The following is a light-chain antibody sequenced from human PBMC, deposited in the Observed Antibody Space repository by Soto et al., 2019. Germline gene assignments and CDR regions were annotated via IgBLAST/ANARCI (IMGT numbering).Light chain of an antibody. CDR2: DNN. V-gene: IGLV1-51*01. CDR3: GTWDSSLSVVL. J-gene: IGLJ2*01. Sequence: QSVLTQPPSVSAAPGQKVTISCSGSSSNIGNNYVSWYQHLPGTAPKLLIYDNNKRPSGIPDRFSGSKSGTSATLGITGLQTGDEADYYCGTWDSSLSVVLVGGGTKLTVL. CDR1: SSNIGNNY.